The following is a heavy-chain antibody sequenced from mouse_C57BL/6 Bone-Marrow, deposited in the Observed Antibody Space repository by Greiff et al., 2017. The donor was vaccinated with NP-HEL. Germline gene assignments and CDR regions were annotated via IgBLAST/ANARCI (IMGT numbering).Heavy chain of an antibody. CDR2: ISDGGSYT. Sequence: EVKLMESGGGLVKPGGSLKLSCAASGFTFSSYAMSWVRQTPEKRLEWVATISDGGSYTYYPDNVTGRFTISRDNAKNNLYLQMSHLKSEDTAMYYCARDKAMDYWGQGTSVTVSS. CDR3: ARDKAMDY. V-gene: IGHV5-4*01. J-gene: IGHJ4*01. CDR1: GFTFSSYA.